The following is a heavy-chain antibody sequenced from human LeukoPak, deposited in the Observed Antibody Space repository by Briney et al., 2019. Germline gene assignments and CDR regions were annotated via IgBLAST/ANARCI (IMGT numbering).Heavy chain of an antibody. CDR2: ISGGSNKI. CDR3: TTSGGASYYMDV. D-gene: IGHD3-16*01. V-gene: IGHV3-48*04. Sequence: PGGSLRLSCTASTFTFRSYSMNWVRQAPGKGLEWVSHISGGSNKIYYADSVKGRFTISRDNAKNSLYLQMNTLRAEDTAIYHCTTSGGASYYMDVWGKGTTVIVSS. J-gene: IGHJ6*03. CDR1: TFTFRSYS.